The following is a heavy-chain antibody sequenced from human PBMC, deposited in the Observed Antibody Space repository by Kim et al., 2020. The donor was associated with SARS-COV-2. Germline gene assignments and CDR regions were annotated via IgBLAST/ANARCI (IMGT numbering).Heavy chain of an antibody. V-gene: IGHV3-13*01. CDR2: IGTAGNT. J-gene: IGHJ6*01. Sequence: GGSLRLSCAASGFTFSNYDMHWVRQATGKGLEWVSAIGTAGNTYYPAYAKRRLTTSTGNAKNSSYLLVNSMRAGDDDVFYCVGGKYVFGNGTDRDYYG. CDR3: VGGKYVFGNGTDRDYYG. CDR1: GFTFSNYD. D-gene: IGHD3-16*01.